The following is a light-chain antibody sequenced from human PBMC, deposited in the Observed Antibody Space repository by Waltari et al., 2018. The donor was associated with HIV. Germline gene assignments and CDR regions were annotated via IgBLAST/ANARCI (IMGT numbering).Light chain of an antibody. CDR1: SGHSSYA. CDR3: QTWGTGTWV. J-gene: IGLJ3*02. CDR2: LNSDGSH. Sequence: QLVLTQSPSASASLGASVKLTCTLSSGHSSYALAWHQQQPGKGPRDLMKLNSDGSHSKGDGIPDRFSGSSAGAERYLTISSLQSEDEADYYCQTWGTGTWVFGGGTKLTVL. V-gene: IGLV4-69*01.